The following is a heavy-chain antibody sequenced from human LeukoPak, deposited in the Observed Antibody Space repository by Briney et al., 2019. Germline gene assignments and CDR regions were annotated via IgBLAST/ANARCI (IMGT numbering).Heavy chain of an antibody. CDR3: ARNRSEPLGNGGSFDS. CDR2: IYHSGST. J-gene: IGHJ4*02. CDR1: GYSISSGDY. Sequence: SETLSLTRAVSGYSISSGDYWGWIRLPPGKGLEWIGSIYHSGSTYYNPSLKSRVTISVDTSKRQFSLTLSSVTAADTAVYYCARNRSEPLGNGGSFDSWGQGTLVTVSS. V-gene: IGHV4-38-2*01. D-gene: IGHD3-16*01.